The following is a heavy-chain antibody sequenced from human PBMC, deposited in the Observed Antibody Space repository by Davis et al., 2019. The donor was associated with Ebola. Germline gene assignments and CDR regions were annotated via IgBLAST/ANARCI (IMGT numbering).Heavy chain of an antibody. CDR3: ARARSGWDEIDAFDI. V-gene: IGHV3-13*01. J-gene: IGHJ3*02. D-gene: IGHD6-19*01. CDR2: IGTAGDT. Sequence: GGSLRLSCAASGFTFSSYDMHWVRQATGKGLEWVSAIGTAGDTYYPGSVKGRFTISRENAKNSLYLQMNSLRAGDTAVYYCARARSGWDEIDAFDIWGQGTMVTVSS. CDR1: GFTFSSYD.